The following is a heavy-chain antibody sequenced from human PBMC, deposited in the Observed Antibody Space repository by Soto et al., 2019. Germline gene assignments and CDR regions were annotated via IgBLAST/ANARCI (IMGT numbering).Heavy chain of an antibody. V-gene: IGHV3-30*18. Sequence: GGSLRLSCAASGFTFSSYGMHWVRQAPGKGLEWVAVISYDGSNKYYADSVKGRFTTSRDNSKNTLYLQMNSLRAEDTAVYYCAKDAYSSGWYGYWGQGTLVTVSS. CDR3: AKDAYSSGWYGY. CDR2: ISYDGSNK. D-gene: IGHD6-19*01. CDR1: GFTFSSYG. J-gene: IGHJ4*02.